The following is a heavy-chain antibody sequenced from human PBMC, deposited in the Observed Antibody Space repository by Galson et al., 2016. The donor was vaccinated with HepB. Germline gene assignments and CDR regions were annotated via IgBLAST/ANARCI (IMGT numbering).Heavy chain of an antibody. D-gene: IGHD3-22*01. CDR3: AVDSFGSRNWFDP. V-gene: IGHV5-51*01. CDR1: GYNFISQW. CDR2: IYPDDSGT. J-gene: IGHJ5*02. Sequence: QSGAEVKKPGESLKISCKASGYNFISQWIIWVRQTPGKGLEWMGIIYPDDSGTRYSPSFQGQVTISVDKSIPTAYLQWSSLKPSDTAIYYCAVDSFGSRNWFDPWGQGTLVTVSS.